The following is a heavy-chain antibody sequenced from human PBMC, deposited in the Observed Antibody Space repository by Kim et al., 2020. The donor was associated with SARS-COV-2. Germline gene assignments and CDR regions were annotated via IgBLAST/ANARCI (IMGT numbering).Heavy chain of an antibody. CDR2: INHSGST. J-gene: IGHJ6*02. V-gene: IGHV4-34*01. D-gene: IGHD3-3*01. Sequence: SETLSLTCAVYGGSFSGYYWSWIRQSPGKGLEWIGEINHSGSTNYNPSLKSRVPISVDTSKNQFSLKLSSVTAADTAVYYCARGRSITIFGVVIIHYSMDVWGQGTTVTVSS. CDR1: GGSFSGYY. CDR3: ARGRSITIFGVVIIHYSMDV.